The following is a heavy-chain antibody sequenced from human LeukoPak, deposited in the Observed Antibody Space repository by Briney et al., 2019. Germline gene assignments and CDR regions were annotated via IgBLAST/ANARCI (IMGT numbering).Heavy chain of an antibody. V-gene: IGHV3-21*01. CDR1: GFTFSSYA. CDR3: ARPYDTRGYFPDY. CDR2: ISRGSDHI. D-gene: IGHD3-22*01. Sequence: GGSLRLSCAASGFTFSSYAMSWVRQAPGKGLEWVSSISRGSDHIFYADPMKGRFTISRDNAKNSLYLQMNSLGAEDTAVYYCARPYDTRGYFPDYWGQGTLVTVSS. J-gene: IGHJ4*02.